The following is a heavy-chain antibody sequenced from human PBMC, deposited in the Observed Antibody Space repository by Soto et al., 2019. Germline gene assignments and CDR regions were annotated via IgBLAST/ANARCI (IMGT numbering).Heavy chain of an antibody. CDR3: AGGFSNYYGMDV. J-gene: IGHJ6*02. V-gene: IGHV3-30*03. CDR1: GFTFSSYG. CDR2: ISYDGSNK. Sequence: QVQLVESGGAVVQPGRSLRLSCAASGFTFSSYGMHWVRQAPGKGLEWVAVISYDGSNKYYADSVKGRFTISRDTSKNTLYLQMNSLRAEDTAVYYCAGGFSNYYGMDVWGQGTKVTVSS. D-gene: IGHD3-3*02.